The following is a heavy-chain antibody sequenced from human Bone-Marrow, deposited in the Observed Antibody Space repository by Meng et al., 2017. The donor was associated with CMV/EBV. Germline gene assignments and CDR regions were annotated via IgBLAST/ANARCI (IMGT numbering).Heavy chain of an antibody. V-gene: IGHV3-20*04. CDR2: INCNGGST. Sequence: GESLKISCAASGFTFDDYGMSWVRQAPGKGLEWVSGINCNGGSTGYADSVKGRFTISRDNAKNSLYLQMNRLRAEDTALYYCARDRGGGWLVRGSSNRFDPWGQGTLVTVSS. J-gene: IGHJ5*02. D-gene: IGHD6-19*01. CDR3: ARDRGGGWLVRGSSNRFDP. CDR1: GFTFDDYG.